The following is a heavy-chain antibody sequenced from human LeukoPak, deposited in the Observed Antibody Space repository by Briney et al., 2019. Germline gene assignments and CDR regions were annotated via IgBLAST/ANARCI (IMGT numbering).Heavy chain of an antibody. V-gene: IGHV2-5*01. Sequence: SGPTLVKPTQTLTLTCTFSGFSLSTTGVGVGWIRQPPGKAPEWLALIYWNEDKRYSPSLKSRLTISKDTSKNQVVLTMTNMDPVDTATYYCARIPTARQYGDYFDYWGQGTLVTVSS. J-gene: IGHJ4*02. CDR3: ARIPTARQYGDYFDY. CDR2: IYWNEDK. CDR1: GFSLSTTGVG. D-gene: IGHD4-17*01.